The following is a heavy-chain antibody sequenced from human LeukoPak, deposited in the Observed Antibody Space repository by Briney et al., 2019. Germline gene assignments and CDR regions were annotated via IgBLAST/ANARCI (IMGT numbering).Heavy chain of an antibody. CDR2: VFYSGST. J-gene: IGHJ4*02. CDR1: DDSISGSRYY. CDR3: ARGVSYSGSHFDY. D-gene: IGHD6-6*01. Sequence: SETLSLTCTVSDDSISGSRYYWGWIRLPPGTGLEWIGSVFYSGSTYYNPSLKSRVAISLDTSKSQFSLRLSSVTAADTAVYHCARGVSYSGSHFDYWGQGTRVTVSS. V-gene: IGHV4-39*07.